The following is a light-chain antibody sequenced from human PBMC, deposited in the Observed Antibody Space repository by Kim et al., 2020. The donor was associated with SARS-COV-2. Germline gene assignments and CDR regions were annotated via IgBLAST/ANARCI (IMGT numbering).Light chain of an antibody. Sequence: SASVGDRVTITCRASQDITNSLAWYQQKPGKAPKPLIYDAASLESGVPSKFRGSGSGTEFTLTISSLQPEDFATYYCQQYETYPYTFGQGTKLEIK. CDR3: QQYETYPYT. V-gene: IGKV1-16*02. CDR2: DAA. CDR1: QDITNS. J-gene: IGKJ2*01.